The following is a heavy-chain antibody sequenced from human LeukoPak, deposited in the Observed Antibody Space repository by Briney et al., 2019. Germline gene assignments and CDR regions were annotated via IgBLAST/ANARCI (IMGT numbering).Heavy chain of an antibody. CDR2: IYYSGST. V-gene: IGHV4-59*01. Sequence: SETLSLTCTVSGGSISSYYWSWIRQPPGKGLEWIGYIYYSGSTNYNPSLKSRVTISVDTSKNQFSLKLSSVTAADTAVYYCARARCLVVGDSYYDAFDIWGQGTMVTVSS. CDR1: GGSISSYY. D-gene: IGHD5-18*01. CDR3: ARARCLVVGDSYYDAFDI. J-gene: IGHJ3*02.